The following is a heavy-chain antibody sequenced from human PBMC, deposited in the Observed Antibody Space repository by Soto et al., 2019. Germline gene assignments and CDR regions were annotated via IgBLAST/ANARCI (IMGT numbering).Heavy chain of an antibody. J-gene: IGHJ6*02. CDR1: GFTFSDYC. CDR3: AKEARSRAVTATRVYGMDV. Sequence: QVNLVESGGGVVQPGRSLRLSCAASGFTFSDYCMHWVRQAPGKGLEWVAAISHDGSNKFYGDSVKGRFTISRDNSKNTLLLQTDSLRDEDTAVYFCAKEARSRAVTATRVYGMDVWGQGTTVAVSS. CDR2: ISHDGSNK. D-gene: IGHD4-17*01. V-gene: IGHV3-30*18.